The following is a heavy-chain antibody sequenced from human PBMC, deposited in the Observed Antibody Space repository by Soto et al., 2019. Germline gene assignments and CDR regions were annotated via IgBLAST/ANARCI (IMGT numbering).Heavy chain of an antibody. V-gene: IGHV2-5*02. CDR3: AGRVATIEKIDY. D-gene: IGHD2-15*01. Sequence: SGPTLVNPTQTLTLTCTFSGFSLSTSGVGVGWIRQPPGKALEWLALIYWDDDKRYSPSLKSRLTITKDTSKNQVVLTMTNMDAVDTAVYYCAGRVATIEKIDYWGQGTLVTVS. CDR1: GFSLSTSGVG. CDR2: IYWDDDK. J-gene: IGHJ4*02.